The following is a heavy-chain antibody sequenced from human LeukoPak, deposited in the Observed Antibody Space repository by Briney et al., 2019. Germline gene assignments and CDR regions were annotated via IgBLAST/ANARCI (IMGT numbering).Heavy chain of an antibody. V-gene: IGHV5-51*01. J-gene: IGHJ4*02. CDR2: IYPADSDT. CDR3: ARSYSGFNY. D-gene: IGHD6-13*01. CDR1: GYSFSNYW. Sequence: PWKSLKISCKGSGYSFSNYWIGWVRQVPGKGLEWMGIIYPADSDTRYSPSFQGQVTISADKSLSTAYPQCSSLKAPDTAMYYCARSYSGFNYWGQGTLVTVSP.